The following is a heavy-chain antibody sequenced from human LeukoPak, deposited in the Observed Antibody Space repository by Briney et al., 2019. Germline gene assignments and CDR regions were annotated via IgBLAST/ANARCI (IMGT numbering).Heavy chain of an antibody. CDR1: GGSFSGYC. CDR3: ARSVRGVIIRAHDY. V-gene: IGHV4-34*01. J-gene: IGHJ4*02. D-gene: IGHD3-10*02. CDR2: INHSGST. Sequence: SETLSLTCAVYGGSFSGYCWSWIRQPPGKGLEWIGEINHSGSTNYNPSLKSRVTISVDTSKNQFSLKLSSVTAADTAVYYCARSVRGVIIRAHDYWGQGTLVTVSS.